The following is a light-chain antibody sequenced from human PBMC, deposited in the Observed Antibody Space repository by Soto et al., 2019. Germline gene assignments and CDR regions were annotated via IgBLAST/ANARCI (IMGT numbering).Light chain of an antibody. CDR2: AAS. V-gene: IGKV1-8*01. CDR1: QGISSY. CDR3: QQYYSYSLT. Sequence: AIQMTQSPSSLSASTGDRVTITCRASQGISSYLAWYQQKPGKAPKLLIYAASTLQSGVPSRFSGSGSGTNYTIPIISLQSEDFATYYCQQYYSYSLTFGGGTKVEIK. J-gene: IGKJ4*01.